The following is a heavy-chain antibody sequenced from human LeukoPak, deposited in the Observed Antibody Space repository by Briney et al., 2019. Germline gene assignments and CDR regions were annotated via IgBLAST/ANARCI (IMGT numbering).Heavy chain of an antibody. V-gene: IGHV4-4*07. CDR3: ARWVGTGYCSGGTYYNWFDP. CDR2: IYTSGNT. CDR1: GGSISSYY. J-gene: IGHJ5*02. Sequence: SGTLSLTCTVSGGSISSYYWSWIRQPAGKGLEWIGRIYTSGNTNYNPSLKSRVTMLLDTSKSQFSLKLSSVTAADTAVYYCARWVGTGYCSGGTYYNWFDPWGQGTLVTVSS. D-gene: IGHD2-15*01.